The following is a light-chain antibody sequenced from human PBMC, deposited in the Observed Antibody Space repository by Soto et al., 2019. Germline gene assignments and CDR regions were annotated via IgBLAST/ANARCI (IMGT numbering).Light chain of an antibody. CDR1: QSVTIGY. CDR2: GAR. Sequence: LTQSHGTLSLSPGERATRSCRASQSVTIGYLAWFQQKPGQAPRLLIYGARTRATGVPDRFSASGSGTDFSLTIIRLEPEDFTLYYCQLSAFPPWTFAQGTIVDIK. J-gene: IGKJ1*01. V-gene: IGKV3-20*01. CDR3: QLSAFPPWT.